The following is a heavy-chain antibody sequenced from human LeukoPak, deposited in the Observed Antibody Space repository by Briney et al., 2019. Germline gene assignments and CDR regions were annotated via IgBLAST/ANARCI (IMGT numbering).Heavy chain of an antibody. CDR3: ARPARITMIVVEAGYFDY. V-gene: IGHV4-30-4*01. CDR1: GRSISSGDYY. D-gene: IGHD3-22*01. CDR2: IYYSGSP. Sequence: SHTLSLICTLSGRSISSGDYYWRSIRQPPAKGLERNGYIYYSGSPYYHPSLKSRVTISVDTSKNQFSLKLSSVTAADTAVYYCARPARITMIVVEAGYFDYWGQGTLVTVSS. J-gene: IGHJ4*02.